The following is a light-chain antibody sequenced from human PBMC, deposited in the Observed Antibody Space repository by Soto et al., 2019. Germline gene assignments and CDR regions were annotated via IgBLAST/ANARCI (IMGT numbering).Light chain of an antibody. CDR3: QQYTSHWT. V-gene: IGKV1-5*01. CDR2: EAS. CDR1: QSISGW. J-gene: IGKJ1*01. Sequence: DIQMTQSPSTLSASVGDRVTITCRASQSISGWLAWYQQIPGKAPKLLIYEASRLESGVPSRFSGSGSGTEFTLTISSLQPDDFATYYCQQYTSHWTFGQGTKVAIK.